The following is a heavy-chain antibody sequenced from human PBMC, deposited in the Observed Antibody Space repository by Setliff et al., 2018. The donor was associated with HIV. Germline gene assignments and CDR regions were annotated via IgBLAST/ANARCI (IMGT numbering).Heavy chain of an antibody. CDR1: GGSISSSSYY. V-gene: IGHV4-39*01. J-gene: IGHJ5*02. Sequence: PSETLSLTCTVSGGSISSSSYYWGWIRQPPGKGLEWIGTIYYSGNTYYNPSLKSRVTISVDTSKNQISLKLTSVSAADTAVYYCARVIPAGMPANWFDPWGHGTLVTVSS. CDR3: ARVIPAGMPANWFDP. D-gene: IGHD2-2*01. CDR2: IYYSGNT.